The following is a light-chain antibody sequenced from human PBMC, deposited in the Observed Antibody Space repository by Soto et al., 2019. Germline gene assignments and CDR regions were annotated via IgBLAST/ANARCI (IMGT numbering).Light chain of an antibody. CDR3: QQRSNWPWT. J-gene: IGKJ1*01. V-gene: IGKV3-11*01. Sequence: EIVLTQSPATLSLSPGERATLSCRASQSVSSYLAWYQQKPGQAPRLLIYDVSSRATGIPARFSGSGSGTDFTLTISGLEPEDFAIYYCQQRSNWPWTFGQGTKVEIK. CDR1: QSVSSY. CDR2: DVS.